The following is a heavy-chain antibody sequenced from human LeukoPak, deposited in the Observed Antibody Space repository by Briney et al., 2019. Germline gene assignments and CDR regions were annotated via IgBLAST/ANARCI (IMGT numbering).Heavy chain of an antibody. Sequence: SETLSLTCAVYGGSFSGYYWSWIRQPPGKGLEWIGEINRSGSTNYNPSLKSRVTISVDTSKNQFSLKLSSVTAADTAVYYCARATHYGSGSYYKYYFDYWGQGTLVTVSS. D-gene: IGHD3-10*01. CDR3: ARATHYGSGSYYKYYFDY. J-gene: IGHJ4*02. CDR2: INRSGST. CDR1: GGSFSGYY. V-gene: IGHV4-34*01.